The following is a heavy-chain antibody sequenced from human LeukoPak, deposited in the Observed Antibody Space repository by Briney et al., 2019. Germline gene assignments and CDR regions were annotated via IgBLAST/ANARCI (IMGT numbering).Heavy chain of an antibody. J-gene: IGHJ6*02. CDR3: AKEGITMVRGVPYYYGMDV. CDR2: ISYDGSNK. D-gene: IGHD3-10*01. CDR1: GFTFSSYG. V-gene: IGHV3-30*18. Sequence: PGRSLRLSCAASGFTFSSYGMHWVRQAPGKGPEWVAVISYDGSNKYYADSVKGRFTISRDNSKNTLYLQMNSLRAEDTAVYYCAKEGITMVRGVPYYYGMDVWGQGTTVTVSS.